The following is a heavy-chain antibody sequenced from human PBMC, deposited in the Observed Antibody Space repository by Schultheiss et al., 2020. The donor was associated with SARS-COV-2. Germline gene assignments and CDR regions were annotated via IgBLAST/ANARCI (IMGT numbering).Heavy chain of an antibody. D-gene: IGHD3-10*01. CDR2: ISPSHGGT. Sequence: ASVKVSCKASGGTFSSYAISWVRQAPGQGLECMGWISPSHGGTNYGQKFQGRVTMTRDTSISTVYMELSRLRSDDTAVYYCARDRKGSFDYWGQGTLVTVSS. J-gene: IGHJ4*02. CDR3: ARDRKGSFDY. CDR1: GGTFSSYA. V-gene: IGHV1-2*02.